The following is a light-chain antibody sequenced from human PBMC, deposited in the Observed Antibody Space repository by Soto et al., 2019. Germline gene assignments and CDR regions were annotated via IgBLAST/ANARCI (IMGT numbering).Light chain of an antibody. V-gene: IGLV2-18*02. Sequence: QSALTQPPSVSGSPGQSVTISCSGTNSDIGSYNRVSWYQQPPGTAPKLIIYEVSHRPSGVPARFSGSKSANAASLPISGLQAEDEADYYCSSYTTSSTLVFGGGTKVTVL. CDR1: NSDIGSYNR. CDR3: SSYTTSSTLV. J-gene: IGLJ3*02. CDR2: EVS.